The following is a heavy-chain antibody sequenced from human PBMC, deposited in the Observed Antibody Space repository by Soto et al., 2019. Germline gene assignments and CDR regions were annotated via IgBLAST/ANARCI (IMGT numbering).Heavy chain of an antibody. CDR1: GGSFSGYY. D-gene: IGHD3-10*01. J-gene: IGHJ5*02. V-gene: IGHV4-34*01. CDR2: INHSGST. Sequence: PSETLSLTCAVYGGSFSGYYWSWIRQPPGKGLEWIGEINHSGSTNYNPSLKSRVTISVDTSKNQFSLKLSSVTAADTAVYYCARVVVRGVITERSGFDPWGQGTLVTVSS. CDR3: ARVVVRGVITERSGFDP.